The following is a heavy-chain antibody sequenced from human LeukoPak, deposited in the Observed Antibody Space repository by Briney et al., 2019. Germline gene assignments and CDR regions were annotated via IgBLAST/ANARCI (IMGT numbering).Heavy chain of an antibody. D-gene: IGHD6-19*01. J-gene: IGHJ3*02. CDR1: GFTFDDYA. CDR3: ASEAGAHDAFDI. V-gene: IGHV3-9*03. Sequence: GGSLRLSCAASGFTFDDYAMHWVRQAPGKGLEWVSGISRNSGSIGYADSVKGRFTIFRDNAKNSLYLQMNSLRAEDMALYYCASEAGAHDAFDIWGQGTMVTVSS. CDR2: ISRNSGSI.